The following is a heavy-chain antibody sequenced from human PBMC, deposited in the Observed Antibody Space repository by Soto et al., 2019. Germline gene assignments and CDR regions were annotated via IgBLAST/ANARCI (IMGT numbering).Heavy chain of an antibody. V-gene: IGHV3-7*03. D-gene: IGHD3-3*01. CDR1: GFTFSNYW. CDR3: ARDGLFYDFWTGYTRYFDG. CDR2: IREDGSEK. J-gene: IGHJ4*02. Sequence: GGSLRLSCRASGFTFSNYWMSWVRQAPGKGLEWVANIREDGSEKYYVDFVKGRFTISRDNAENSFYLQMNSLRADDTAVYFCARDGLFYDFWTGYTRYFDGWGQGTLVTVSS.